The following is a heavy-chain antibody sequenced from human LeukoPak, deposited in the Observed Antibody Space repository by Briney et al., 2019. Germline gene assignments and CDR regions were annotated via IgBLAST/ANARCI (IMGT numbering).Heavy chain of an antibody. D-gene: IGHD5-18*01. V-gene: IGHV4-34*01. CDR2: INHSGST. J-gene: IGHJ3*02. CDR1: GFTVSSNY. CDR3: ASVDTAAFDI. Sequence: GSLRLSCAASGFTVSSNYMSWVRQAPGKGLEWIGEINHSGSTNYNPSLKSRVTISVDTSKNQFSLKLSSVTAADTAVYYCASVDTAAFDIWGRGTMVTVSS.